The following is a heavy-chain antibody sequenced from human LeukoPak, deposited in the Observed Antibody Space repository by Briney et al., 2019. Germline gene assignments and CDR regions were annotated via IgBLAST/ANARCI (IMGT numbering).Heavy chain of an antibody. J-gene: IGHJ4*02. CDR2: IRSKAYGGTT. CDR3: TRDEYIAAAPFY. D-gene: IGHD6-13*01. V-gene: IGHV3-49*04. Sequence: GGSLRLSCATSGFTFGDYAMSWVRQAPGKGLEWVGFIRSKAYGGTTKYAASVKGRFTISRDDSKSIAYLQMNSLKTEDTAVYYRTRDEYIAAAPFYWGQGTLVTVSS. CDR1: GFTFGDYA.